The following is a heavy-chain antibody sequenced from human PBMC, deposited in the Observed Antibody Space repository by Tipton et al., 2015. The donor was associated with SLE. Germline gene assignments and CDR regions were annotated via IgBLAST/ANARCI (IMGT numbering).Heavy chain of an antibody. CDR3: ASSYSDYGMDV. J-gene: IGHJ6*02. Sequence: TLSLTCYVTGVSISNYYWTWIRQPPGKALEWIGYIYYSGSTNYNPSLKSRVTISVDTSKNQISLKLSSVTAADTAVYYCASSYSDYGMDVWGQGTTVTVSS. D-gene: IGHD3-10*01. V-gene: IGHV4-59*01. CDR1: GVSISNYY. CDR2: IYYSGST.